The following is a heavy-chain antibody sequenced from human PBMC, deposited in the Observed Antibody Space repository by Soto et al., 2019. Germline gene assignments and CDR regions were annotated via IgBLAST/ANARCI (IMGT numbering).Heavy chain of an antibody. V-gene: IGHV3-21*01. CDR3: ARDQPGYSYGYGLGY. D-gene: IGHD5-18*01. CDR1: GFTFSSYS. Sequence: EVQLVESGGGLVKPGGSLRLSCAASGFTFSSYSMNWVRQAPGKGLEWVSSISSSSSNIYYAHSVKGRFTISRDNATNSLYLQMNSLRAEDTAVYYCARDQPGYSYGYGLGYWGQGTLVTVSS. J-gene: IGHJ4*02. CDR2: ISSSSSNI.